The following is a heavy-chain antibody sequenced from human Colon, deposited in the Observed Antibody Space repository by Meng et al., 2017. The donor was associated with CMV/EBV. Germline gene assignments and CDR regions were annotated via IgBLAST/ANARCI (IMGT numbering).Heavy chain of an antibody. V-gene: IGHV3-53*01. Sequence: GESLKISCEASGFAVSSNYMSWVRQAPGKGLEWVSAVYRDDSTHYTDSVKGRFTISRDNSKNTLYLQMNSLRAEDTAVYYCARKYYYDSSGFYRGGMDVWGQGTTVTVSS. D-gene: IGHD3-22*01. J-gene: IGHJ6*02. CDR3: ARKYYYDSSGFYRGGMDV. CDR2: VYRDDST. CDR1: GFAVSSNY.